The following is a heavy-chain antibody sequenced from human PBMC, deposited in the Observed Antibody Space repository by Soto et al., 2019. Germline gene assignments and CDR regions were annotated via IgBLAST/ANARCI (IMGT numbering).Heavy chain of an antibody. J-gene: IGHJ4*02. Sequence: ASVKVSCKASGYTFTSYDINWVRQATGQGLEWMGWMNPNSGNTGYAQKFQGRVTMTRNTSISTAYMELSSLRSEDTAVYYCARVTYGDYSENLDYWGQGTLVTVSS. V-gene: IGHV1-8*01. CDR2: MNPNSGNT. D-gene: IGHD4-17*01. CDR3: ARVTYGDYSENLDY. CDR1: GYTFTSYD.